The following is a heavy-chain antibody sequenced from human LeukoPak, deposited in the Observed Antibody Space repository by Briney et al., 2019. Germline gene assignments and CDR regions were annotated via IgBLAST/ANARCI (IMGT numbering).Heavy chain of an antibody. CDR1: GFTFNNYA. CDR3: ARDRDYDYGDGHPDY. D-gene: IGHD4-17*01. V-gene: IGHV3-21*01. CDR2: ISSSSSYI. J-gene: IGHJ4*02. Sequence: GGSLRLSCEASGFTFNNYAMTWVRQAPGKGLEWVSSISSSSSYIYYADSVKGRFTISRDNAKNSLYLQMNSLRAEDTAVYYCARDRDYDYGDGHPDYWGQGTLVTVSS.